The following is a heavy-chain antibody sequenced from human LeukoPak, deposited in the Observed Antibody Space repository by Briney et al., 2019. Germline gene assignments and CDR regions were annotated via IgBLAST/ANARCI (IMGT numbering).Heavy chain of an antibody. CDR1: GFTFSSYA. Sequence: GGSLRLSCAASGFTFSSYAMSWVRQAPGKGLEWVSAISGSGGSTYYADSVEGRFTISRDNSKNTLYLQMNSLRAEDTAVYYCANSGGVTTPFDYWGQGTLVTVSS. J-gene: IGHJ4*02. CDR2: ISGSGGST. CDR3: ANSGGVTTPFDY. D-gene: IGHD4-17*01. V-gene: IGHV3-23*01.